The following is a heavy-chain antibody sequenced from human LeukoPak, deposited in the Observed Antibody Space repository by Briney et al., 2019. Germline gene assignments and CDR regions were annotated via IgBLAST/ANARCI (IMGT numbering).Heavy chain of an antibody. CDR3: ARDDIVATISQVPYGMDV. J-gene: IGHJ6*04. CDR2: ISSSGSTI. Sequence: GSLRLSCAASGFTFSSYEMNWVRQAPGKGLEWVSYISSSGSTIYYADSVKGRFTISRDNAKNSLYLQMNSLRAEDTAVYYCARDDIVATISQVPYGMDVWGKGTTVTVST. V-gene: IGHV3-48*03. D-gene: IGHD5-12*01. CDR1: GFTFSSYE.